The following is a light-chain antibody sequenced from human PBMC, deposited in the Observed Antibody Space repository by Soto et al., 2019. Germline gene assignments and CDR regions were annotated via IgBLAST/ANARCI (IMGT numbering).Light chain of an antibody. CDR2: GVY. V-gene: IGKV1-39*01. CDR3: KQSYTTPRT. CDR1: QSISSF. J-gene: IGKJ5*01. Sequence: DIQMTQSPSSLSASVGDSVTITCRASQSISSFLNWYQQKPGKAPKVLVYGVYSLQSGVPSRFSGSGSGTDFTLIISSLQPEDFATYYCKQSYTTPRTFGQGTRLEIK.